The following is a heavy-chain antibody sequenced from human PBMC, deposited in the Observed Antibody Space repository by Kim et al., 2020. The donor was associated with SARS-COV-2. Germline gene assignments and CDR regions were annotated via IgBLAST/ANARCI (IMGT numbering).Heavy chain of an antibody. CDR3: ARETGELYYYYGMDV. V-gene: IGHV4-59*01. D-gene: IGHD1-26*01. J-gene: IGHJ6*02. Sequence: PSLKSRVTISVDTSKNQFSLKLSSVTAADTAVYYCARETGELYYYYGMDVWGQGTTVTVSS.